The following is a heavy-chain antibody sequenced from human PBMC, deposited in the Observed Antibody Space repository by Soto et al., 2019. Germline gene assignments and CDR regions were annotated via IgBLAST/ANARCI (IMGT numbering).Heavy chain of an antibody. CDR1: WDSFSINISA. J-gene: IGHJ6*02. CDR2: TYYRYKWYN. V-gene: IGHV6-1*01. D-gene: IGHD3-3*01. CDR3: ARYSQKKYYDFWTGYKTENIYGMDV. Sequence: SQTLSLTCAISWDSFSINISACDWIRHSPSRGLEWLGRTYYRYKWYNDYAVSVKSRITINPDTSKNQFSLQLNSVTPEEKAVYYCARYSQKKYYDFWTGYKTENIYGMDVWGQGTTVTVSS.